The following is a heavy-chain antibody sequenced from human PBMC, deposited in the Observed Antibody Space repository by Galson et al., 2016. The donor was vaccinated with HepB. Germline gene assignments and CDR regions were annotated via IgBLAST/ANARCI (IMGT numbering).Heavy chain of an antibody. CDR1: GFTFSSYA. CDR3: SKSVLEYDILTGYDRRGADY. V-gene: IGHV3-23*01. Sequence: SLRLSCAASGFTFSSYAMSWVRQAPGKGLEWVSSSGSGGPTYYEASAKGRFSILRDNSKNTLFLQMHSLRADEPAVYYCSKSVLEYDILTGYDRRGADYWGQGTLVTVSS. J-gene: IGHJ4*02. CDR2: SGSGGPT. D-gene: IGHD3-9*01.